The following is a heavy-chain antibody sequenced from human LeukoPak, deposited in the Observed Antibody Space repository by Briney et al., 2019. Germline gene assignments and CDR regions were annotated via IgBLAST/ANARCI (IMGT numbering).Heavy chain of an antibody. CDR1: AFTSGSYW. D-gene: IGHD3-16*01. J-gene: IGHJ4*02. Sequence: PGRSLRPSCAPSAFTSGSYWTGWVRHAPGKGLEWVAKIEQDGGEKNYVDSVKGRFTVSRDNANNSLYLQMNSLRAEDTAVYYCARDQRKERFGLDYWGQGTLVTVSS. V-gene: IGHV3-7*01. CDR3: ARDQRKERFGLDY. CDR2: IEQDGGEK.